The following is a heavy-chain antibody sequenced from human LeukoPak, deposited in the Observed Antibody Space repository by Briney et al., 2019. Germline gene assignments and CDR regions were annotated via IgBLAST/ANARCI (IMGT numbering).Heavy chain of an antibody. V-gene: IGHV1-69*01. Sequence: SVKVSCKASGGTFSSYAINWVRQAPGQGLEWMGGIIPIFGTANYAQKFQDRVTITADGSTSTAYMELSSLRSEDTAIYYCASRLYCSNTRCRNFPFAYWGQGTLVTVSS. D-gene: IGHD2-2*01. J-gene: IGHJ4*02. CDR3: ASRLYCSNTRCRNFPFAY. CDR1: GGTFSSYA. CDR2: IIPIFGTA.